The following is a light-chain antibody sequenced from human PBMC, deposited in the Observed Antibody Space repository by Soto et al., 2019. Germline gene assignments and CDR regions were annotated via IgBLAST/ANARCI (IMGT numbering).Light chain of an antibody. V-gene: IGKV4-1*01. CDR1: QSVLHRSSNKNF. J-gene: IGKJ1*01. CDR3: QHYYNTPWT. CDR2: WAS. Sequence: DIVMTQSPDSLAVSLGERATVNCKSSQSVLHRSSNKNFLAWYQQKQGQPPKLLISWASTRESGVPDRFSGSGSETDFALTISSLQAEDVAVYFCQHYYNTPWTFGQGTKVEIK.